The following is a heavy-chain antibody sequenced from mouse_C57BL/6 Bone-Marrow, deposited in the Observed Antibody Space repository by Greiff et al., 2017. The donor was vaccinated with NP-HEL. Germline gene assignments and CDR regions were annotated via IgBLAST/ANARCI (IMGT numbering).Heavy chain of an antibody. J-gene: IGHJ2*01. Sequence: QVQLKESGPELVKPGASVKISCKASGYTFTDYYINWVKQRPGQGLEWIGWIFPGSGSTYYNEKFKGKATLTVDKSSSTAYMLLSSLTSEDSAVDFCARGSIYYYGSSLFDYWGQGTTLTVSS. CDR1: GYTFTDYY. CDR3: ARGSIYYYGSSLFDY. V-gene: IGHV1-75*01. D-gene: IGHD1-1*01. CDR2: IFPGSGST.